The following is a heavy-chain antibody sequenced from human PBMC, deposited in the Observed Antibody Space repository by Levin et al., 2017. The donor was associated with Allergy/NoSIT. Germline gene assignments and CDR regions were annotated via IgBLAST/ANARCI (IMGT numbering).Heavy chain of an antibody. CDR3: ARGQSVVVAATRRCWYFDL. CDR2: INHSGST. J-gene: IGHJ2*01. D-gene: IGHD2-15*01. Sequence: PSETLSLTCAVYGGSFSGYYWSWIRQPPGKGLEWIGEINHSGSTNYNPSLKSRVTISVDTSKNQFSLKLSSVTAADTAVYYCARGQSVVVAATRRCWYFDLWGRGTLVTVSS. CDR1: GGSFSGYY. V-gene: IGHV4-34*01.